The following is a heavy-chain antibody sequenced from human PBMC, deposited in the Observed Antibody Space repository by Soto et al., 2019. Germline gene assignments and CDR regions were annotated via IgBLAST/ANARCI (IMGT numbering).Heavy chain of an antibody. J-gene: IGHJ4*02. V-gene: IGHV3-74*01. Sequence: GGSLRLSCETSGFIFSMYWMHWVRQVPGKGPQWVARITDDGSTTYYAASVEGRFTISRDNAKNALYLQMTSLRADDTAVYFCTRGPRPTSIGTGAFWGQGTLVTVSS. CDR2: ITDDGSTT. CDR3: TRGPRPTSIGTGAF. D-gene: IGHD3-10*01. CDR1: GFIFSMYW.